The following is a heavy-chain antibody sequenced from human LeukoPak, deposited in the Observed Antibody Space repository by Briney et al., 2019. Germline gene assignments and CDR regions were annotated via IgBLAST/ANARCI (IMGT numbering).Heavy chain of an antibody. CDR1: GYTFTSYG. V-gene: IGHV1-18*01. Sequence: ASVKVSCKASGYTFTSYGISWVRQAPGQGLEWMGWISAYNGNTNYAQKLQGRVTMTTDTSTSTAYMELRSLRSDDTAVYYCARDLENRITMVRGVLDYWGQGTLATVSS. CDR2: ISAYNGNT. CDR3: ARDLENRITMVRGVLDY. J-gene: IGHJ4*02. D-gene: IGHD3-10*01.